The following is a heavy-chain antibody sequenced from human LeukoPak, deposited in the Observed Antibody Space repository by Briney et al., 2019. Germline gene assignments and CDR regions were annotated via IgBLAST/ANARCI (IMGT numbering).Heavy chain of an antibody. CDR3: ARGSPITGTTYNYYYYGMDV. J-gene: IGHJ6*02. V-gene: IGHV1-69*13. CDR1: GGTFSSYA. Sequence: SVKVSCKASGGTFSSYAISWVRQAPGQGLEWMGGIIPIFGTANYAQKFQGRVTITADESTSTAYMELSSLRSEDTAVYYCARGSPITGTTYNYYYYGMDVWGQGTTVTVSS. D-gene: IGHD1-7*01. CDR2: IIPIFGTA.